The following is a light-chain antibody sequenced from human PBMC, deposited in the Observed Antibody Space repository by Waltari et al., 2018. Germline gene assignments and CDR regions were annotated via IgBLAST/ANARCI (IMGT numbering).Light chain of an antibody. CDR1: ASNIGGNL. Sequence: QSVLTQPPSASGTPGQRVPISCSGSASNIGGNLVTCDQQLPGKAPKLLIYRSDQRPSGVPDRFSGSKTGTSASLAISGLQSDDEADYFCASWDDSLNGHWVFGGGTKVTVL. CDR2: RSD. CDR3: ASWDDSLNGHWV. J-gene: IGLJ3*02. V-gene: IGLV1-44*01.